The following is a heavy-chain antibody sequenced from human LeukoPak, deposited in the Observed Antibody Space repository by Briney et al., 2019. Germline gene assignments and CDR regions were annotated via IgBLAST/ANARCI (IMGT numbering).Heavy chain of an antibody. D-gene: IGHD3-10*01. J-gene: IGHJ4*02. CDR3: AINLNYYGSGSYFDY. V-gene: IGHV1-3*03. Sequence: ASVTVSCKASGYTFTSYAMHWVRQAPGQRLEWMGWINAGNGNTKYSQEFQGRVTITRDTSASTAYMELSSLRSEDMAVYYCAINLNYYGSGSYFDYWGQGTLVTVSS. CDR2: INAGNGNT. CDR1: GYTFTSYA.